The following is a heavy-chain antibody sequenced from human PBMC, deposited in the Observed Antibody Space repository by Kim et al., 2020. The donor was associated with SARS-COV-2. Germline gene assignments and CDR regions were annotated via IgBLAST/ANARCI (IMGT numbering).Heavy chain of an antibody. CDR2: INAGNGNT. D-gene: IGHD2-2*01. V-gene: IGHV1-3*01. CDR3: ARGRSLGYCSSTSCTGKYNWFDP. CDR1: GYTFTSYA. J-gene: IGHJ5*02. Sequence: ASVKVSCKASGYTFTSYAMHWVRQAPGQRLEWMGWINAGNGNTKYSQKFQGRVTITRDTSASTAYMELSSLRSEDTAVYYCARGRSLGYCSSTSCTGKYNWFDPWGQGTLVTVSS.